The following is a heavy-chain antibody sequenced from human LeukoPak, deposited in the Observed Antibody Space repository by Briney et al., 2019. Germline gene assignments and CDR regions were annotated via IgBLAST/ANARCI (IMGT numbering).Heavy chain of an antibody. J-gene: IGHJ6*02. Sequence: SETLSLTCTVSGASITSYYWSWIRQPPGKALEWIGYIYYSGSTNYNPSLKSRVTISVDASKNQFSLNLNSVTAADTAVYYCARVTSSFYYGMDVWGQGTTVTVSS. CDR2: IYYSGST. CDR3: ARVTSSFYYGMDV. CDR1: GASITSYY. D-gene: IGHD6-6*01. V-gene: IGHV4-59*12.